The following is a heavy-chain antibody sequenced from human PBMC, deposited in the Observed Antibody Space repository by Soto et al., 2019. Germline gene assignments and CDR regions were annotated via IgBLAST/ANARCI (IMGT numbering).Heavy chain of an antibody. D-gene: IGHD1-26*01. V-gene: IGHV3-23*01. CDR3: AKEKWELYYYGMDV. J-gene: IGHJ6*02. CDR1: GFTFSSYA. CDR2: ISGSGGST. Sequence: GSLRLSCAASGFTFSSYAMSWVRQAPGKGLEWVSAISGSGGSTYYADSVKGRFTISRDNSKNTLYLQMNSLRAEDTVVYYCAKEKWELYYYGMDVWGQGTTVTVSS.